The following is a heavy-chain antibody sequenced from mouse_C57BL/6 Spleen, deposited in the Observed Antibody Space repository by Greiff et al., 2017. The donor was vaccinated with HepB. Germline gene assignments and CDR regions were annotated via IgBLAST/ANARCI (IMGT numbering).Heavy chain of an antibody. D-gene: IGHD3-2*02. J-gene: IGHJ4*01. CDR1: GYTFTSYW. Sequence: VKLQESGAELVKPGASVKVSCKASGYTFTSYWMHWVKQRPGQGLEWIGRIHPSDSDTNYNQKFKGKATLTVDKSSSTAYMQLSSLTSEDSAVYYCAIVGSSGYYAMDYWGQGTSVTVSS. V-gene: IGHV1-74*01. CDR3: AIVGSSGYYAMDY. CDR2: IHPSDSDT.